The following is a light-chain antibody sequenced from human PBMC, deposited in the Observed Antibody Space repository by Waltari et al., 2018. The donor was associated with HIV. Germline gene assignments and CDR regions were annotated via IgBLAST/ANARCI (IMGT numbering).Light chain of an antibody. CDR2: QAS. Sequence: DLQMTQSPPTLSSSVGARVTITCRASQDIKKWLAWYQKKPGKAPKLLIYQASLLDNGVSPRVSGDGSGTEFTLTITNLHPDDVATYFCQQYNSYPLIFGGGTKVQ. J-gene: IGKJ4*01. CDR3: QQYNSYPLI. CDR1: QDIKKW. V-gene: IGKV1-5*03.